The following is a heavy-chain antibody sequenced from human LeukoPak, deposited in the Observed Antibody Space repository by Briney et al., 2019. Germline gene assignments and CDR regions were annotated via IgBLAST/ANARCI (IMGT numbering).Heavy chain of an antibody. D-gene: IGHD1-26*01. Sequence: SETLSLTCTVSGGSISSCYWSWIRQPPGKGLEWIGYIYYSGSTNYNPSLKSRVTISVDTSKNQFSLKLSSVTAADTAVYYCARLVGATPYYYYGMDVWGQGTTVTVSS. J-gene: IGHJ6*02. V-gene: IGHV4-59*08. CDR2: IYYSGST. CDR3: ARLVGATPYYYYGMDV. CDR1: GGSISSCY.